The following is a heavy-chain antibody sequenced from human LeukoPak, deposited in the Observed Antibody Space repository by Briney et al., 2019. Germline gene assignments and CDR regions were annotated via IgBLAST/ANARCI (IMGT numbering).Heavy chain of an antibody. Sequence: GGSLRLSCAASGFTFSSYAMSSVRQAPGKGLEWVSAISGSGGRTEYADSMKGRFAISRDNSKNTLSLLLNRLSAEDTSVYYCARGLDYYDSSGYSYFDYWGQGTLVTVSS. J-gene: IGHJ4*02. V-gene: IGHV3-23*01. D-gene: IGHD3-22*01. CDR1: GFTFSSYA. CDR3: ARGLDYYDSSGYSYFDY. CDR2: ISGSGGRT.